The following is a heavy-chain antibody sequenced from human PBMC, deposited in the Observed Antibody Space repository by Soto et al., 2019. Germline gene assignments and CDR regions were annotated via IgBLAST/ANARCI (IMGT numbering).Heavy chain of an antibody. CDR1: GVTFTSSA. CDR3: AATIVVVMENWFDP. V-gene: IGHV1-58*01. Sequence: SVKVSCKASGVTFTSSAVQWVRQARGQRLEWIGWIVVGSGNTNYAQKFQERVTITRDMSTSTAYMELSSLRSEDTAVYYCAATIVVVMENWFDPRGQGTLVTVSS. J-gene: IGHJ5*02. CDR2: IVVGSGNT. D-gene: IGHD3-22*01.